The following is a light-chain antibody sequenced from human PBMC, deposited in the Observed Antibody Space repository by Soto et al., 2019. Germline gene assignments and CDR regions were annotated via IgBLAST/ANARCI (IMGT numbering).Light chain of an antibody. CDR1: QGISSY. V-gene: IGKV1-9*01. J-gene: IGKJ3*01. CDR3: QQLNSYPRT. CDR2: AAS. Sequence: DIQLTQSPSFLSASLGDRVTITCRASQGISSYLAWYQQKLGKAPKLLIYAASTLQSGVPSRFSGSGSGTEFTLTISSLQPGDFATYYCQQLNSYPRTFGPGTKVDIK.